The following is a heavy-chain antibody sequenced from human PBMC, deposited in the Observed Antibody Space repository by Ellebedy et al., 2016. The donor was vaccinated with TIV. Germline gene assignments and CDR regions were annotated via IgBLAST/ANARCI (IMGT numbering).Heavy chain of an antibody. CDR2: TYYRSKWYA. CDR1: GDSVSTNSAS. J-gene: IGHJ4*02. D-gene: IGHD1-7*01. Sequence: MPSETLSLTCAISGDSVSTNSASWNWIRQSPSRGLEWLGRTYYRSKWYADYAVSVQGRISIKPDTSKNQVSLQLHSVTPDDTAVYYCATSPGDWNYATFDSWGQGLLVTVSS. V-gene: IGHV6-1*01. CDR3: ATSPGDWNYATFDS.